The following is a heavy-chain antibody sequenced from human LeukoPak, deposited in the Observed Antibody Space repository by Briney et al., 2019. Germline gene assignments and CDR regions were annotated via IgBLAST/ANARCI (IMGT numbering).Heavy chain of an antibody. J-gene: IGHJ4*02. CDR2: INHSGST. V-gene: IGHV4-34*01. CDR1: GGSFSGYY. D-gene: IGHD6-19*01. CDR3: ARGRLESSGWYEPYYFDY. Sequence: ETLSLTCAVYGGSFSGYYWSWIRQPPGKGLEGIGEINHSGSTNYNPSLTSRVTISVETCKNKFSRKLSSVTAADTAVYYCARGRLESSGWYEPYYFDYWGQGTLVTVSS.